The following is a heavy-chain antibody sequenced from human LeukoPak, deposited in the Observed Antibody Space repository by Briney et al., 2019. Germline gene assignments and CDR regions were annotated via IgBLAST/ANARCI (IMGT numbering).Heavy chain of an antibody. Sequence: ASVKVSCKASGYTFPSYDINWVRQATGQGLKWMGWMNPNSGNTRCAQKFQGRVTMTRNTSISTAYMELSSLRSEDTAVYYCARGGTRYCSSTSCYNWFDPCGQGTLVTVSS. V-gene: IGHV1-8*01. D-gene: IGHD2-2*01. CDR3: ARGGTRYCSSTSCYNWFDP. CDR2: MNPNSGNT. J-gene: IGHJ5*02. CDR1: GYTFPSYD.